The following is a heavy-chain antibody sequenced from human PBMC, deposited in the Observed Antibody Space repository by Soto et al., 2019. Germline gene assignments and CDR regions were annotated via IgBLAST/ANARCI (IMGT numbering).Heavy chain of an antibody. CDR2: ISGSAGSS. D-gene: IGHD3-10*01. CDR3: AKDLGRITMVRGVISY. J-gene: IGHJ4*02. Sequence: GGSLRLSCAASGFTVSSNYMSWVRQGPGKGLEWVSGISGSAGSSVYAGSVKGRFTISRDNSKNTLYLQMNSLRAEDTAVYYCAKDLGRITMVRGVISYWGQGTLVTVSS. CDR1: GFTVSSNY. V-gene: IGHV3-23*01.